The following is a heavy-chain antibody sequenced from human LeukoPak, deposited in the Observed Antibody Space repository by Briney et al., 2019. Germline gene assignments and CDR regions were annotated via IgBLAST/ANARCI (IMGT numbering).Heavy chain of an antibody. CDR2: INHSGST. CDR1: GGSFSGYY. Sequence: SETLSLTCAVYGGSFSGYYWSWIRQPPGKGLEWIGEINHSGSTNYNPSLKSRVTISVDTSKNQFSPKLSSVTAADTAVYYCARGWNWLQPFDYWGQGTLVTVSS. CDR3: ARGWNWLQPFDY. V-gene: IGHV4-34*01. J-gene: IGHJ4*02. D-gene: IGHD5-24*01.